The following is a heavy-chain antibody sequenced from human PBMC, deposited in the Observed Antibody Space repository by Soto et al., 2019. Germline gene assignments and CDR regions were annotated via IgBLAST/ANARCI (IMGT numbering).Heavy chain of an antibody. J-gene: IGHJ4*02. CDR3: ARHNYGSGSTYFDY. D-gene: IGHD3-10*01. Sequence: PSETLSLTCTVSGGSVSSSSYYWSWIRQPPGKGLEWIGYIYYSGSTSYNPSLKSRVTISVDTSKNQFSLKLNSMTAADTAVYYCARHNYGSGSTYFDYWGQGTLVTVSS. CDR1: GGSVSSSSYY. CDR2: IYYSGST. V-gene: IGHV4-61*01.